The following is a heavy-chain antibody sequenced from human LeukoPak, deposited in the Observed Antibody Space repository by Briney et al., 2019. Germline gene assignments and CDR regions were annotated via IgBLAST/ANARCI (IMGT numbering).Heavy chain of an antibody. CDR1: GYNFTSYW. CDR2: IYPGDSDT. CDR3: ATRSDGYSQFDF. Sequence: GESLKISCKASGYNFTSYWIGWLRQMPGKGLEWMGIIYPGDSDTRYSPSFQGQVTISADKSVSTAYLQWSSLKASDSAIYYCATRSDGYSQFDFWGQGTLVTVSS. V-gene: IGHV5-51*01. J-gene: IGHJ4*02. D-gene: IGHD5-24*01.